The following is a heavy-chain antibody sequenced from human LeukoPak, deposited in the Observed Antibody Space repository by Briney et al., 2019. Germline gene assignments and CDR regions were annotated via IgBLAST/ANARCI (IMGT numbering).Heavy chain of an antibody. CDR3: ARSGSYFAFDI. V-gene: IGHV4-59*08. CDR1: GGSISSYY. D-gene: IGHD1-26*01. Sequence: SETLSLTCTVSGGSISSYYWSWLRQPPGKGLEWIGYIYYSGSTNYNPSLKSRVTISVDTSKNQFSLKLSSVTAADTAVYYCARSGSYFAFDIWGQGTMVTVSS. CDR2: IYYSGST. J-gene: IGHJ3*02.